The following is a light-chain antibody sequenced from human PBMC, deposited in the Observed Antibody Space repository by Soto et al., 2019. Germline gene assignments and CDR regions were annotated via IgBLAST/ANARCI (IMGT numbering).Light chain of an antibody. J-gene: IGLJ1*01. CDR1: SSDIGGYNY. V-gene: IGLV2-14*01. CDR2: EGT. Sequence: QSVLTQPASVSGSPGQSITISCTGTSSDIGGYNYVSWYQQHPGKVPKLIIFEGTTRPSGVSNRFSGSKSGNTASLTISGLQADDEADYYCSSFTSTTTLYVFGAGTKVTVL. CDR3: SSFTSTTTLYV.